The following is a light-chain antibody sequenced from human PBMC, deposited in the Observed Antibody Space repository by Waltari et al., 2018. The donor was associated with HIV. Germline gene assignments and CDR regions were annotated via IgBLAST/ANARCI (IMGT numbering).Light chain of an antibody. V-gene: IGKV1-27*01. J-gene: IGKJ3*01. CDR2: AAS. CDR3: QKYDSAPSFT. Sequence: DIQMTQSPSSLSASAGDRVTITCRASQGISNYLAWYQQKPGKVPKVLIYAASTLQSGVPSRFSGRGSGTDFTLTISSLQPEDVATHYCQKYDSAPSFTFGPGTKVDIK. CDR1: QGISNY.